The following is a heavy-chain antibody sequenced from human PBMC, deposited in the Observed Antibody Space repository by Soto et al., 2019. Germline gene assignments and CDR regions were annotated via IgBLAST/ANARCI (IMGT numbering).Heavy chain of an antibody. V-gene: IGHV6-1*01. J-gene: IGHJ4*02. CDR1: GDSVSSNSAA. CDR3: VRGIGYIDS. CDR2: TYYRSRWYN. Sequence: SQTLSLTCAISGDSVSSNSAAWSWLRQSPSRGLEWLGRTYYRSRWYNDYALSVKSRITINPDTSKSQFSLQLKSVTPEDTAVYYCVRGIGYIDSWGKGTLVTVSS. D-gene: IGHD3-3*01.